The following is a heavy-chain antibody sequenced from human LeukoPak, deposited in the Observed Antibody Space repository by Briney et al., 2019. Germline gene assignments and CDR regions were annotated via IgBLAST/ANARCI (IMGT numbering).Heavy chain of an antibody. D-gene: IGHD1-1*01. V-gene: IGHV6-1*01. CDR1: GDSVSGNSAT. J-gene: IGHJ4*02. Sequence: SQTLSLTCAISGDSVSGNSATWNWIRQSPSRGLEWLGRTYYRSKWYNDYALSVKSRISTNSDTSKNQFSLQLNSVTPEDTAVYYCASGSLEFDNWGPGTLVTVSS. CDR3: ASGSLEFDN. CDR2: TYYRSKWYN.